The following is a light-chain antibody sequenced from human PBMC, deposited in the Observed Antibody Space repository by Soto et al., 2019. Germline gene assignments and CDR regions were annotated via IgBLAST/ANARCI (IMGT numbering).Light chain of an antibody. Sequence: AIRMTQSPSSFSASTGDRVTITCRASQGISSSLAWYQQKPGKAPKLLIYAASTLQSGVPSRFSGSGSGTDFTLTISCLQSEDFATYYCQQYYSYPLTFGGGNKVEIK. J-gene: IGKJ4*01. V-gene: IGKV1-8*01. CDR1: QGISSS. CDR2: AAS. CDR3: QQYYSYPLT.